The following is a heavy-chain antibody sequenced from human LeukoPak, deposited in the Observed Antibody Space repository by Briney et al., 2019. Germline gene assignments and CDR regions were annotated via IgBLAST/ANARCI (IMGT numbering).Heavy chain of an antibody. D-gene: IGHD3-22*01. CDR2: ISSSGSTI. CDR1: GFTFSSYS. Sequence: GGSLRLSCAASGFTFSSYSMNWVRQAPGKGLEWVSYISSSGSTIYYADSVKGRFTISRDNAKNSLYLQMNSLRAEDTAVYYCARERKYYYDSSGTFDYWGQGTLVTVSS. J-gene: IGHJ4*02. V-gene: IGHV3-48*04. CDR3: ARERKYYYDSSGTFDY.